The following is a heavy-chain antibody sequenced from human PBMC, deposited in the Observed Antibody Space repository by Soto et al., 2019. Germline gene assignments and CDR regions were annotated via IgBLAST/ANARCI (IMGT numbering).Heavy chain of an antibody. CDR1: GFTFSSYA. CDR2: ISGSGGST. J-gene: IGHJ4*02. D-gene: IGHD2-2*01. Sequence: GESLKISCAASGFTFSSYAMSWVRQAPGKGLEWVSAISGSGGSTYYADSVKGRFTISRDNSKNTLYLQMNSLRAEDTAVYYCAKDTKVPAAMLVRFAGGFDYWGQGTLVTVSS. CDR3: AKDTKVPAAMLVRFAGGFDY. V-gene: IGHV3-23*01.